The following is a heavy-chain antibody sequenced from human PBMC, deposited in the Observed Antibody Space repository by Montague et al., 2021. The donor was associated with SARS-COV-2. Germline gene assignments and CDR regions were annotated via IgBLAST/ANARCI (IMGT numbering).Heavy chain of an antibody. CDR1: GGSISSYY. J-gene: IGHJ2*01. CDR2: IYYSGST. CDR3: AGDRGRFWHFDL. V-gene: IGHV4-59*01. D-gene: IGHD5-12*01. Sequence: SETLSLTCTVSGGSISSYYWNWIRQSPGKGLEWIGYIYYSGSTKYNPSPKSRVTISVDTSKSQMSLRLNSVTAADTAVYYCAGDRGRFWHFDLWGRGTLVTVSS.